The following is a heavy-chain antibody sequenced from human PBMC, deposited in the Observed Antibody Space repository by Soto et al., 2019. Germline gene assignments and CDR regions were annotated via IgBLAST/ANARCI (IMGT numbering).Heavy chain of an antibody. D-gene: IGHD4-17*01. CDR3: AKDMKWGGMTTIHYFDS. CDR2: ISQKGDEI. J-gene: IGHJ4*02. V-gene: IGHV3-7*04. CDR1: GFTFSSYW. Sequence: GGSLRLSCAASGFTFSSYWMSWVRQAPGKGLEWVANISQKGDEIDYADSVKGRFTISRDNAKSSLFLQMNSLRPDDTALYYCAKDMKWGGMTTIHYFDSWGQGTLVTVSS.